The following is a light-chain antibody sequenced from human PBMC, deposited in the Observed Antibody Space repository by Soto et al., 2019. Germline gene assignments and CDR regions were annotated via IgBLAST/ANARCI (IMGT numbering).Light chain of an antibody. V-gene: IGKV3-15*01. CDR3: QHYNNWNFT. CDR1: QSVSSN. Sequence: EIVMTQSPATLSVSPGERATLSCRASQSVSSNLAWYQQKPGQAPTLLIYGASARASGIPARFSGSGSGTEFTLTISSLKSEEFAVYYCQHYNNWNFTFGQGTKLEIK. J-gene: IGKJ2*01. CDR2: GAS.